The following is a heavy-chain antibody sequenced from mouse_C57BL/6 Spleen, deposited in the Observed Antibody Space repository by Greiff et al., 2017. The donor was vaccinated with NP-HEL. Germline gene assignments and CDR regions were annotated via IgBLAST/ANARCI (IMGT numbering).Heavy chain of an antibody. Sequence: EVKVVESGGDLVKPGGSLKLSCAASGFTFSSYGMSWVRQTPDKRLEWVATISSGGSYTYYPDSVKGRFTISRDNAKNTLYLHMSSLKSEDTAMYYCARAPGSYYGNYGFDVWGTGTTVTVSS. CDR3: ARAPGSYYGNYGFDV. V-gene: IGHV5-6*01. CDR2: ISSGGSYT. CDR1: GFTFSSYG. D-gene: IGHD2-1*01. J-gene: IGHJ1*03.